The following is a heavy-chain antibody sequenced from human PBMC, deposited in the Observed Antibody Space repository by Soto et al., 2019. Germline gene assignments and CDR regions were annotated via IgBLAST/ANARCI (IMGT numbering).Heavy chain of an antibody. J-gene: IGHJ4*02. D-gene: IGHD6-19*01. CDR2: MHYTGFS. V-gene: IGHV4-59*02. Sequence: SETLSLTCAFSGDSVTENYLTWIRQSPEKGLEWIGYMHYTGFSFSNPSLKSRVTMTTDTSTSTAYMELRSLRSDDTAVYYCARPPRPYSSGWYFDYWGQGTLVTVSS. CDR1: GDSVTENY. CDR3: ARPPRPYSSGWYFDY.